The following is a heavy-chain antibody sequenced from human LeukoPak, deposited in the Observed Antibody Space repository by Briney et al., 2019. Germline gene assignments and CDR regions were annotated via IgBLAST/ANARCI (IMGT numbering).Heavy chain of an antibody. Sequence: GGSLRLSCAASGFTISSNYMSWVRQAPAKGLEWVSFISSGSRTYYADSGKGRFTISRDNSKNTLYLKMNSLRDEDTAVYYCAREGRGRRVKGDYVLYSYIVLWGKGTKVTVSS. CDR3: AREGRGRRVKGDYVLYSYIVL. V-gene: IGHV3-53*01. CDR1: GFTISSNY. CDR2: ISSGSRT. J-gene: IGHJ6*03. D-gene: IGHD4-17*01.